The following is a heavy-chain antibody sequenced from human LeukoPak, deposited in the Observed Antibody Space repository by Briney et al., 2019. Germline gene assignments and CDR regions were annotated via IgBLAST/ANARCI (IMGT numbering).Heavy chain of an antibody. CDR1: GYIFINNY. Sequence: GASVKVSCKASGYIFINNYIQWVRQAPGQGLEWVGMIYPRDGSTSYARNFQGRVTVTRDTSTSTVHMELSGLTSEGTAVYYCARDQEGFDYWGQGTLVTVSS. CDR3: ARDQEGFDY. J-gene: IGHJ4*02. CDR2: IYPRDGST. V-gene: IGHV1-46*01.